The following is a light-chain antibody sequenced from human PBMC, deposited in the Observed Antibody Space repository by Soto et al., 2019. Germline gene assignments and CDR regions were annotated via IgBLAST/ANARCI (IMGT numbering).Light chain of an antibody. J-gene: IGLJ3*02. CDR3: GAWDNSLSAVV. Sequence: QSVLTQPPSVSAAPGQKVTISCSGSSSNIGSSYVSWYQQLPGTAPKLLISDNNMRPSGIPDRFSGSKSGTSATLGITGLQTGDEADYYCGAWDNSLSAVVFGGGTKVTVL. CDR2: DNN. V-gene: IGLV1-51*01. CDR1: SSNIGSSY.